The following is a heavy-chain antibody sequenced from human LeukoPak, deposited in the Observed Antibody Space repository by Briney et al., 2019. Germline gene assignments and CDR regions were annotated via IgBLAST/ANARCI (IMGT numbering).Heavy chain of an antibody. Sequence: GGSLRLSCAASGFTFSSYWMSWVRQAPGKGLEWVSYISSSSSYTNYADSVKGRFTISRDNAKNSLYLQMNSLRAEDTAVYYCARGHNIVATKPYFDYWGQGTLVTVSS. CDR2: ISSSSSYT. CDR1: GFTFSSYW. V-gene: IGHV3-11*05. CDR3: ARGHNIVATKPYFDY. J-gene: IGHJ4*02. D-gene: IGHD5-12*01.